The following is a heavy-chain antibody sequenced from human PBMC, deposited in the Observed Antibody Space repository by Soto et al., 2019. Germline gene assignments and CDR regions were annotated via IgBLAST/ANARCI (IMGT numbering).Heavy chain of an antibody. Sequence: GGSLRLSCAASGFTFSSYSMNWVRQAPGKGLEWVSSISSSSSYIYYADSVKGRFTISRDNAKNSLYLQMNSLRAEDTAVYYCARSIYGDYGGFDYWGQGTLVTVSS. J-gene: IGHJ4*02. V-gene: IGHV3-21*01. CDR1: GFTFSSYS. D-gene: IGHD4-17*01. CDR3: ARSIYGDYGGFDY. CDR2: ISSSSSYI.